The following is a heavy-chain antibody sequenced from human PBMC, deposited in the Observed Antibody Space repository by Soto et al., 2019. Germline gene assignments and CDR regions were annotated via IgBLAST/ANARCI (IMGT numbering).Heavy chain of an antibody. V-gene: IGHV3-23*01. J-gene: IGHJ4*02. D-gene: IGHD6-19*01. CDR2: ISGSGGST. CDR1: GFTFSSYA. CDR3: AKTPGRYSSGWYSPW. Sequence: GGSLRLSCAASGFTFSSYAMSWVRQAPGKGLEWVSAISGSGGSTYYADSVKGRFTISRDNSKNTLYLQMNSLRAEDTAVYYCAKTPGRYSSGWYSPWWGQGTLVTVSS.